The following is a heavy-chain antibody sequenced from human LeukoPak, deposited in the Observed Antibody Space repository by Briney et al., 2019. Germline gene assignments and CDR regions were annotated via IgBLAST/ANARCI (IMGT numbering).Heavy chain of an antibody. V-gene: IGHV3-74*01. CDR2: INTDGTVT. J-gene: IGHJ4*02. CDR1: GLTSNKYW. Sequence: AAGSLRLSCAACGLTSNKYWMLWVRQAPGKGLESVSRINTDGTVTTYADSVKGRFTVSRDNADNTMFLQMNSVRDEDTAVYYCATKQWLAPPPDSWGQGTPVTVSS. CDR3: ATKQWLAPPPDS. D-gene: IGHD6-19*01.